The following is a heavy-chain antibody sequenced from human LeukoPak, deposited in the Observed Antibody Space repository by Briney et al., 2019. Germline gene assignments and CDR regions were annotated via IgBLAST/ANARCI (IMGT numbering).Heavy chain of an antibody. CDR3: AKDLYSSSSDY. CDR2: ISANGRST. Sequence: PGGSLRLSCAASGLTFSNYVMSWVRQAPGKGLEWVSAISANGRSTYYADSVKGRFTVSRDNSKNTLYLQMNRLRAEDTAVYYCAKDLYSSSSDYWGQGTLVTGSS. D-gene: IGHD6-6*01. J-gene: IGHJ4*02. V-gene: IGHV3-23*01. CDR1: GLTFSNYV.